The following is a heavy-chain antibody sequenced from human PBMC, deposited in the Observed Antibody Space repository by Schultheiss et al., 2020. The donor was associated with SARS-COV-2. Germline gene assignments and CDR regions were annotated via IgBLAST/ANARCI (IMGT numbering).Heavy chain of an antibody. Sequence: ASVKVSCKASGYTFTSYDINWVRQAPGQGLEWMGWINPNSGGTNYAQKFQGRVTMTRDTSISTAYMELSRLRSDDTAVYYCARVGPIAVAAVDYWGQGTLVTVSS. V-gene: IGHV1-2*02. CDR3: ARVGPIAVAAVDY. J-gene: IGHJ4*02. CDR2: INPNSGGT. D-gene: IGHD6-19*01. CDR1: GYTFTSYD.